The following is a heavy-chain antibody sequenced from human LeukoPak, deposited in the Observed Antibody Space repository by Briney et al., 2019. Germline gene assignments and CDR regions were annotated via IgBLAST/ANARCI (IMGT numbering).Heavy chain of an antibody. J-gene: IGHJ4*02. CDR1: GFTFSNYG. CDR3: AKVHFDYLEEEYYFDY. D-gene: IGHD3-9*01. Sequence: GGSLRLSCVASGFTFSNYGMHWVRQAPGKGLEWVAVISYDGSNNYYADSVKGRFTISRDNSKNTLYLQMYSLRAEDTAVYYCAKVHFDYLEEEYYFDYWGQGTLVTVSS. V-gene: IGHV3-30*18. CDR2: ISYDGSNN.